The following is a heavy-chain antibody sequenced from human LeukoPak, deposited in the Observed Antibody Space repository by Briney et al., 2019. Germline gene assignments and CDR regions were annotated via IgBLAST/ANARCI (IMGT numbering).Heavy chain of an antibody. D-gene: IGHD2-2*01. CDR2: ISGNGAGT. CDR3: ARSSTGCPDY. J-gene: IGHJ4*02. V-gene: IGHV3-64D*06. CDR1: GFTFSGYA. Sequence: GGSLRLSCSASGFTFSGYAMHWVRQAPGKGLDYVSTISGNGAGTDYADSVKGRFTISRDTSNTLYLQVSSLRVEDTAVYYCARSSTGCPDYWGQGTLVTVSS.